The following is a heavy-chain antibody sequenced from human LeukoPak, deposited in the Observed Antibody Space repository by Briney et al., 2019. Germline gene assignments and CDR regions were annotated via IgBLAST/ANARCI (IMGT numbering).Heavy chain of an antibody. D-gene: IGHD2-8*01. CDR3: AKGIQGYAY. CDR1: GFTFSNYA. Sequence: GGSLRLSCAASGFTFSNYAMSWVRQAPGKGLEWVSTISGSGESTHYADSVKGRFTISRDNPKKTLYLQMNSLRAEDTAVYYCAKGIQGYAYWGQGTLVTVFS. J-gene: IGHJ4*02. V-gene: IGHV3-23*01. CDR2: ISGSGEST.